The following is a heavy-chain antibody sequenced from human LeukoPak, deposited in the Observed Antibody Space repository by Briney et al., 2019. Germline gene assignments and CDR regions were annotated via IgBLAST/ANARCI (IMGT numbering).Heavy chain of an antibody. CDR1: GGSISSSGYY. CDR2: IYYSGST. V-gene: IGHV4-39*01. Sequence: SETLSLTCTVSGGSISSSGYYWGWIRQPPGKGLEWIGSIYYSGSTYYNPSLKSRVSLSVDTSKKQFSLMLRSVTAADTAVYYCARQGYGDFSSRPFDYWGQGTLVTVSS. D-gene: IGHD4-17*01. J-gene: IGHJ4*02. CDR3: ARQGYGDFSSRPFDY.